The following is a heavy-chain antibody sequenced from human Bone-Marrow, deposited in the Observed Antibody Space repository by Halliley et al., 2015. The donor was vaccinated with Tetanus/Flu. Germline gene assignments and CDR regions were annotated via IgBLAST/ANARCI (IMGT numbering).Heavy chain of an antibody. D-gene: IGHD2-2*01. Sequence: TLSLTCTVSGGSINDDYWSWIRQPHGQGLEWVGYIYYRGSTKYNPSLKGRVTISVDTSNNEFSLKPSSVTVADTAVYYCARVDCSSTNCYYQMDVWGRGTKVIVSS. V-gene: IGHV4-59*12. CDR2: IYYRGST. CDR1: GGSINDDY. CDR3: ARVDCSSTNCYYQMDV. J-gene: IGHJ6*02.